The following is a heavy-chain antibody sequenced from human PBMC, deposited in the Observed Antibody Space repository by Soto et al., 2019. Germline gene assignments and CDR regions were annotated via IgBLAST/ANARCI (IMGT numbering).Heavy chain of an antibody. J-gene: IGHJ6*02. CDR3: ARSPLASIGAPEAYYGMDV. D-gene: IGHD6-6*01. CDR2: IYPGDSDT. CDR1: GYSFTSYW. V-gene: IGHV5-51*01. Sequence: PGESLKISCKGSGYSFTSYWIGWVRQMPGKGLEWMGIIYPGDSDTRYSPSFQGQVTISADKSISTAYLQWSSLKASDTAMYYCARSPLASIGAPEAYYGMDVWVQGTTVTVSS.